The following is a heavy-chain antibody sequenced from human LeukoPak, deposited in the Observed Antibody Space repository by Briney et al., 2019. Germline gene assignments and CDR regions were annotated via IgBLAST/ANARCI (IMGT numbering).Heavy chain of an antibody. CDR3: ARALPSPLYSGSYADAFDI. Sequence: GGSLRLSCAASGFTFSNYNMNWVRQAPGKGLEWVSSISSSSSYIYYADSVKGRFTISRDNAKNSLYLQMNSLRAEDTAVYYCARALPSPLYSGSYADAFDIWGQGTMVTVSS. J-gene: IGHJ3*02. CDR1: GFTFSNYN. V-gene: IGHV3-21*01. D-gene: IGHD1-26*01. CDR2: ISSSSSYI.